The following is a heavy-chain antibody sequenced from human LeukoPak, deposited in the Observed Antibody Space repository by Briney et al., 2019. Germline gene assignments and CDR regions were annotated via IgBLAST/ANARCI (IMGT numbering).Heavy chain of an antibody. CDR1: GFTFSSYS. CDR3: ARDLSGSYPGFDY. CDR2: ISSSSSYI. J-gene: IGHJ4*02. D-gene: IGHD3-10*01. Sequence: PGGSLRLSCAASGFTFSSYSMNWVRQAPGKGLEWVSSISSSSSYIYYADSVKGRFTISRDNAKNSLYLQMNSLRAEDTAVYYCARDLSGSYPGFDYWGQGTLVTVSS. V-gene: IGHV3-21*01.